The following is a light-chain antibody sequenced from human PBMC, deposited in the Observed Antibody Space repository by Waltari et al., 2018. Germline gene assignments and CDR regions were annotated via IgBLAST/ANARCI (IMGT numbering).Light chain of an antibody. Sequence: DIVMTQSPLSLSVIPGEPASIPCRSRQSLPNSTGYTYFDWYLQKPGQSPQLLIYLGSYRASGVPDRFSGSGSGTDVTLKISRVEAEDVGVYYCMQALETIFTFGPGTKVDIK. V-gene: IGKV2-28*01. CDR2: LGS. J-gene: IGKJ3*01. CDR3: MQALETIFT. CDR1: QSLPNSTGYTY.